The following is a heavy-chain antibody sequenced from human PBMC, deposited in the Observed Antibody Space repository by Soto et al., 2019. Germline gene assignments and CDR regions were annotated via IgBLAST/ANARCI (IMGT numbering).Heavy chain of an antibody. CDR1: GFTFSSYG. J-gene: IGHJ6*02. CDR3: AKDIGYGDYGYYYYGMDV. V-gene: IGHV3-30*18. D-gene: IGHD4-17*01. Sequence: HPGGSLGLSCAASGFTFSSYGMHWVRQAPGKGLEWVAVISYDGSNKYYADSVKGRFTISRDNSKNTLYLQMNSLRAEDTAVYYCAKDIGYGDYGYYYYGMDVWGQGTTVTVSS. CDR2: ISYDGSNK.